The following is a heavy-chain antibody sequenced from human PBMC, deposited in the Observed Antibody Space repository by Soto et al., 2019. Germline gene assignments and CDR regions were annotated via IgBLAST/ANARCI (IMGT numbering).Heavy chain of an antibody. J-gene: IGHJ4*02. Sequence: QVQLVQSGAEVKKPGASVSISCKASGYSFTSHYMHWVRQAPGQGLEWLGVINPSGGDTIYTQNFQGRVRMSSDTSTSTVFMGLSRLRSEDTAVYFCARVGAYDDLWSGYYTSLDYWGQGNLVSVSS. CDR2: INPSGGDT. CDR3: ARVGAYDDLWSGYYTSLDY. D-gene: IGHD3-3*01. V-gene: IGHV1-46*01. CDR1: GYSFTSHY.